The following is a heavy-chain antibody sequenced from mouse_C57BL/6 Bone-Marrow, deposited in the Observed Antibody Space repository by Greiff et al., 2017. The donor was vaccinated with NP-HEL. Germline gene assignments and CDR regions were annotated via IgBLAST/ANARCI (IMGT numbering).Heavy chain of an antibody. CDR2: ISRGGSYT. Sequence: EVQGVESGGDLVKPGGSLKLSCAASGFTFSSYGMSWVRQTPDKRLEWVATISRGGSYTYYPASVKGRFTISRDNAKNTLYLQMSSLKSEDTAMYYCASPYDYDVAWFAYGGRGTLVTVSA. CDR1: GFTFSSYG. V-gene: IGHV5-6*01. J-gene: IGHJ3*01. D-gene: IGHD2-4*01. CDR3: ASPYDYDVAWFAY.